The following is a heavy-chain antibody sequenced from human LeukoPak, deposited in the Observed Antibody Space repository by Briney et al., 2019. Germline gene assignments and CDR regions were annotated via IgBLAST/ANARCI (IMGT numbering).Heavy chain of an antibody. CDR1: GYTFTGYY. Sequence: GASVKVSCKASGYTFTGYYMHWVRQAPGQGLEWMGWINPNSGGTNYAQKFQGRVTMTRDTSISTAYMELSRLRSEDTAVYYCATDPGTLAVAGRNEDYWGQGTLVTVSS. V-gene: IGHV1-2*02. CDR3: ATDPGTLAVAGRNEDY. CDR2: INPNSGGT. D-gene: IGHD6-19*01. J-gene: IGHJ4*02.